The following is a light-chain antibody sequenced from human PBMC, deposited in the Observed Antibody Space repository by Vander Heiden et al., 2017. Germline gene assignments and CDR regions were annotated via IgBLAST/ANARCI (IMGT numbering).Light chain of an antibody. V-gene: IGLV2-11*01. J-gene: IGLJ1*01. Sequence: QSALTQPRSVSGSPGQSVTISCTGTSSDVAFYNYVSWYQQHPGKAPKLMFYDVSKRPSGVPDRFSGSKSDNTASLTISGLQADDEADYYCCSYAGRYTYVFGTGTKVTVL. CDR3: CSYAGRYTYV. CDR1: SSDVAFYNY. CDR2: DVS.